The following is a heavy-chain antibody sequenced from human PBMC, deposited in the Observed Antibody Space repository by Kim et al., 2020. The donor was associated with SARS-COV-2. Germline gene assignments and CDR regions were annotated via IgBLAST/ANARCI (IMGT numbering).Heavy chain of an antibody. D-gene: IGHD4-17*01. J-gene: IGHJ3*02. CDR2: ISSSSSTI. CDR1: GFTFSSYS. Sequence: GGSLRLSCAASGFTFSSYSMNWVRQAPGKGLEWVSYISSSSSTIYYADSVKGRFTISRDNAKNSLYLQMNSLRDEDTAVYYCAREFSTGPGRKVDAFDIWGQGTMVTVSS. CDR3: AREFSTGPGRKVDAFDI. V-gene: IGHV3-48*02.